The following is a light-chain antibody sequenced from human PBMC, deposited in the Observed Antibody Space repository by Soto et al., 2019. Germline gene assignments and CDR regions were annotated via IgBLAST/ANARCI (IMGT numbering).Light chain of an antibody. CDR2: GAS. CDR3: QQHGRSPIT. J-gene: IGKJ5*01. V-gene: IGKV3-20*01. Sequence: EIVLTHSPGTLALSPWERAALSWRASQSVTNNFLAWHQQKPGQTPRLLIYGASSRATGIPDRFSGSGSGTDFTLTISRLEPEDFGVYYCQQHGRSPITFGQGTRLEIK. CDR1: QSVTNNF.